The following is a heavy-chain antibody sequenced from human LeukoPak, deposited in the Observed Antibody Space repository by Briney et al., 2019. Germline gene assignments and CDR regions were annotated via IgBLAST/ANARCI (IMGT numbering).Heavy chain of an antibody. CDR1: GYTFSSYG. CDR2: ISAYNGNT. V-gene: IGHV1-18*01. D-gene: IGHD6-19*01. Sequence: ASVKVSCKASGYTFSSYGIRWVRQAPGQGLEWVGWISAYNGNTNYAQKLQGRVTMTTDTSTSTAYMELRSLRSDDTAVYYCARDSSSGWYLFNWFDPWGQGTLVTVSS. CDR3: ARDSSSGWYLFNWFDP. J-gene: IGHJ5*02.